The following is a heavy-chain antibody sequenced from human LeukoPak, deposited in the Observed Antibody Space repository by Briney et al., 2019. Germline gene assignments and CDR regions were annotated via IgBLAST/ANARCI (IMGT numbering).Heavy chain of an antibody. V-gene: IGHV3-7*01. J-gene: IGHJ6*03. CDR1: GFTFNNYW. CDR2: IKQDGSEK. CDR3: ARQGYYYYMDV. Sequence: PGGSLRLSCAASGFTFNNYWMNWVRQAPGKGLEWVANIKQDGSEKYYVDSVKGRFTISRDNAKNTLYLQMNSLRAEDTAVYYCARQGYYYYMDVWGKGTTVTVSS.